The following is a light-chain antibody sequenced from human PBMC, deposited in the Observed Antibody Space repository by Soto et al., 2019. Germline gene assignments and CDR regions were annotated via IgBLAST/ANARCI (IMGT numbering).Light chain of an antibody. J-gene: IGKJ4*01. Sequence: ALQLTQSPSSLSASIGDRVTIACRASQGISSALAWYQQKPGTPPKLLIYDASSLQSGVPSRFSGSGSGTDFTLTISSLHPEDFATYCCQQFNSYPLTFGGGTKVEIK. CDR2: DAS. V-gene: IGKV1-13*02. CDR3: QQFNSYPLT. CDR1: QGISSA.